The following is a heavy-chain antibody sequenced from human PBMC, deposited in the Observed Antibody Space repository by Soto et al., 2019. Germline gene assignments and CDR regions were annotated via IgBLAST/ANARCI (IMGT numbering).Heavy chain of an antibody. CDR3: ARGALNCTNGVCYYGMDV. Sequence: LSLTCAVYGGSFSGYYWSWIRQPPGKGLEWIGEINHSGSTNYNPSLKSRVTISVDTSKNQFSLKLSSVTAADTAVYYCARGALNCTNGVCYYGMDVWGQGTTVTVS. D-gene: IGHD2-8*01. V-gene: IGHV4-34*01. J-gene: IGHJ6*02. CDR1: GGSFSGYY. CDR2: INHSGST.